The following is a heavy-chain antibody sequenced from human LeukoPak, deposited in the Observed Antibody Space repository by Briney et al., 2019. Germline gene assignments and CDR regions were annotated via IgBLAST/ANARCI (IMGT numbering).Heavy chain of an antibody. CDR1: GFTFSSYA. CDR3: ASSFLYSSSWYDY. Sequence: GGSLRLSCAASGFTFSSYAMHWVRQAPGKGLEWVSVISYDGSNKYYADSVKGRFTISRDNSKNTLYLQMNSLRAEDTAVYYCASSFLYSSSWYDYWGQGTLVTVSS. V-gene: IGHV3-30-3*01. J-gene: IGHJ4*02. CDR2: ISYDGSNK. D-gene: IGHD6-13*01.